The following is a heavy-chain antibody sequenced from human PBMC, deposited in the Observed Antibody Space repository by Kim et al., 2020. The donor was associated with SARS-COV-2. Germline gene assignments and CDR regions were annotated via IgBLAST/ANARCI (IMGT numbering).Heavy chain of an antibody. Sequence: ASVKVSCKASGYTFTTHYMHWVRQAPGQGIEWMGLINPSGGDTIYAQKFQGRATMTRDTSTSTVYMELSSLRSEDTAMYYCARGGGTGIFDYWGQGTLVT. CDR1: GYTFTTHY. CDR3: ARGGGTGIFDY. D-gene: IGHD2-8*02. J-gene: IGHJ4*02. CDR2: INPSGGDT. V-gene: IGHV1-46*01.